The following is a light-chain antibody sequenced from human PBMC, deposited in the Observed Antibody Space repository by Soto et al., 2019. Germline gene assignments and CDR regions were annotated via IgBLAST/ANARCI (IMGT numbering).Light chain of an antibody. CDR3: QQTHSTPVT. CDR2: AAT. CDR1: QNIYNY. Sequence: DIQMTQSPSSLSASVGDRVTVTCPTSQNIYNYLNWYQQRPGKAPKLLIYAATSVQSGVPSRFSGSGSGTDCTLTISSLHPEDFASYFCQQTHSTPVTFGQGTRLDVK. J-gene: IGKJ5*01. V-gene: IGKV1-39*01.